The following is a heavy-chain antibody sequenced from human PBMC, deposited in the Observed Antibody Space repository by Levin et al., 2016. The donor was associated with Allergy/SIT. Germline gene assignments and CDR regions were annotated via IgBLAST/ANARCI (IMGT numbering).Heavy chain of an antibody. CDR2: ISGSGGST. CDR3: AQRTPYYYYYGMDV. D-gene: IGHD4-23*01. Sequence: VRQMPGKGLEWVSAISGSGGSTYYADSVKGRFSISRDNSNNTVDLQMRSLRVEDTAVYYCAQRTPYYYYYGMDVWGQGTTVTVSS. J-gene: IGHJ6*02. V-gene: IGHV3-23*01.